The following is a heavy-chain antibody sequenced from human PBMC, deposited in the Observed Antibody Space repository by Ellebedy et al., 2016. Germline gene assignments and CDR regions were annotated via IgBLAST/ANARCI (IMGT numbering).Heavy chain of an antibody. Sequence: ASVKVSCXVSGYTLTELSMHWVRQAPGKGLEWMGGFDPEDGETIYAQKFQGRVTMTEDTSTDTAYMELSSLRSEDTAVYYCATEQGSGSYLGYTKYGMDVWGQGTTVTVSS. J-gene: IGHJ6*02. CDR3: ATEQGSGSYLGYTKYGMDV. V-gene: IGHV1-24*01. D-gene: IGHD1-26*01. CDR2: FDPEDGET. CDR1: GYTLTELS.